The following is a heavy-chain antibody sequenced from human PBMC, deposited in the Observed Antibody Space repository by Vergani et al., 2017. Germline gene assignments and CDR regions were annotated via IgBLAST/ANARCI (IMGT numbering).Heavy chain of an antibody. Sequence: EVQLLESGGDLVQPGGSLRLSCAASGFTFNHYAMNWVRQAPGKGLEWVSGISGSGGSTYYADSVKGRFTISRDNSKNTLYLQMNSLRAEDTAVYYCASLGYCSSTSCFGDYWGQGTLVTVSS. CDR2: ISGSGGST. CDR1: GFTFNHYA. J-gene: IGHJ4*02. V-gene: IGHV3-23*01. D-gene: IGHD2-2*01. CDR3: ASLGYCSSTSCFGDY.